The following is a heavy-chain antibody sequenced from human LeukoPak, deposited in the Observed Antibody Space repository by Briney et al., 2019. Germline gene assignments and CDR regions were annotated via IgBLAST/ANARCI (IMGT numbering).Heavy chain of an antibody. V-gene: IGHV4-38-2*01. D-gene: IGHD2-2*01. Sequence: PSETLSLTCAVSGYSISSGYYWGWIRQPPGEGLEWIGSIYHGGSTYYNPSLKSRVTMSVDTSKNQFSLKLSSATAADTAVYYCARAYCTTTSCYGRYFDYWGQGTPVTVSS. J-gene: IGHJ4*02. CDR2: IYHGGST. CDR1: GYSISSGYY. CDR3: ARAYCTTTSCYGRYFDY.